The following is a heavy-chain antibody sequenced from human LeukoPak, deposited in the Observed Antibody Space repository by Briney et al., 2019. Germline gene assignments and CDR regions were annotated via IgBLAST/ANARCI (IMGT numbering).Heavy chain of an antibody. Sequence: SETLSLTCTVSGGSISTYYWSWIRQPPGKGLEWIAYIDYRGSTTYNPSLRSRVTISVDTSRNQFSLKLGSVTAADTAVYYCARSRSGYSYDHAAFEIWGQGTMVTVSS. CDR1: GGSISTYY. D-gene: IGHD5-18*01. V-gene: IGHV4-59*01. CDR3: ARSRSGYSYDHAAFEI. CDR2: IDYRGST. J-gene: IGHJ3*02.